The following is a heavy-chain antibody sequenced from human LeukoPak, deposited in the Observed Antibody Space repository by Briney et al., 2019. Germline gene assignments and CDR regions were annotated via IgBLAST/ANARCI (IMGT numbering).Heavy chain of an antibody. CDR1: GFTVSSNY. CDR2: IYSGGST. D-gene: IGHD3-3*01. CDR3: ARDGDYDFWSGYRFDY. V-gene: IGHV3-66*02. J-gene: IGHJ4*02. Sequence: AGGSLRLSCAASGFTVSSNYMSWVRQAPGKGLEWVSVIYSGGSTYYADSVKGRFTISRDNSKNTLYLQMNSLRAEDTAVYYCARDGDYDFWSGYRFDYWGQGTLVTVSS.